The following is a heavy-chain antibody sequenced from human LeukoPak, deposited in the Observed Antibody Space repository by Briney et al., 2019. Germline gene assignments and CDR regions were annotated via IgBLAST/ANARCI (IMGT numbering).Heavy chain of an antibody. CDR2: IKQDGSEK. Sequence: GGSLRLSCAASGFTVSSNYMSWVRQAPGKGLEWVANIKQDGSEKYYVDSVKGRFTISRDNAKNSLYLQMNSLRAEDTAVYYCARPTYDSSGYSPLDYWGQGTLVTVSS. J-gene: IGHJ4*02. CDR1: GFTVSSNY. D-gene: IGHD3-22*01. CDR3: ARPTYDSSGYSPLDY. V-gene: IGHV3-7*01.